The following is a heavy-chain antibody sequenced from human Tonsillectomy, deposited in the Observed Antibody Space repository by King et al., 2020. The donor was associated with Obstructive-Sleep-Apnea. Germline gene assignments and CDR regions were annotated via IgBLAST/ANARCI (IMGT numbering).Heavy chain of an antibody. CDR3: ARDKLYSAFDI. CDR1: GYSISSGYY. D-gene: IGHD1-26*01. Sequence: VQLQESGPGLVKPSETLSLTCTVSGYSISSGYYWGWIRQPPGKGLEWVGSIFYSGSTNYNPSLKSRVTISVETSKNQFSLKLSSVTAADTAVYYCARDKLYSAFDIWGQGTMVTVSS. J-gene: IGHJ3*02. CDR2: IFYSGST. V-gene: IGHV4-38-2*02.